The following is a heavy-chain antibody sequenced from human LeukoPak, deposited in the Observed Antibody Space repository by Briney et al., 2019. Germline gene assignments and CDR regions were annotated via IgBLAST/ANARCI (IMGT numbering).Heavy chain of an antibody. CDR1: GFTFDDYA. D-gene: IGHD3-10*01. Sequence: PGRSLRLSCAASGFTFDDYAMHWVRQAPGKGLEWVSGISWNSGSIGYADSVKGRFTISRDNAKNSLYLQMNSLRAEDTALYYCAKGYGSGNPYFDYWGQGTLVTVSS. J-gene: IGHJ4*02. CDR3: AKGYGSGNPYFDY. CDR2: ISWNSGSI. V-gene: IGHV3-9*01.